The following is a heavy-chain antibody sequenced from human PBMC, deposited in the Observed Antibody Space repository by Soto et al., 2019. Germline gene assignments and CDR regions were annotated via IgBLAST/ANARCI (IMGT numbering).Heavy chain of an antibody. J-gene: IGHJ5*02. Sequence: ASVKVSCKASGGTFSSYAISWVRQAPGQGLEWMGGIIPIFGTANYAQKFQGRVTITADKSTSTAYMELSSLRSEDTAVYYCARETRVAANHVTWFDPWGQGTLVTVS. CDR1: GGTFSSYA. D-gene: IGHD2-15*01. V-gene: IGHV1-69*06. CDR3: ARETRVAANHVTWFDP. CDR2: IIPIFGTA.